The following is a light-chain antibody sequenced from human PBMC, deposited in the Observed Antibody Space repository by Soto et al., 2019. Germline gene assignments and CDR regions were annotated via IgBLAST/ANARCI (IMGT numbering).Light chain of an antibody. J-gene: IGKJ4*01. CDR3: QQRSNWPPLT. V-gene: IGKV3-11*01. CDR1: QSVSSY. Sequence: EIVLTQSPATLSLSPGERATLSCRASQSVSSYLAWYQQKPGQAPRLLIYDASNRATGIPARFSGSGSGTDVTLPIISLEPEDFAVYYCQQRSNWPPLTFGGGTKVEIK. CDR2: DAS.